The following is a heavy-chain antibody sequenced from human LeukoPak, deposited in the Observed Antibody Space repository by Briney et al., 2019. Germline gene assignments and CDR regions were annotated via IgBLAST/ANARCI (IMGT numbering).Heavy chain of an antibody. D-gene: IGHD6-19*01. V-gene: IGHV7-4-1*02. CDR2: INTNTGNP. CDR1: GYTFTSYA. CDR3: ASLIAVAGTGAFDS. Sequence: ASVKVSCKASGYTFTSYAMNWVRQAPGQGLEWMGWINTNTGNPTYAQGFTGRFVFSLDTSVSTAYLQISSLKAEDTAVYYCASLIAVAGTGAFDSWGQGTLVTVSS. J-gene: IGHJ4*02.